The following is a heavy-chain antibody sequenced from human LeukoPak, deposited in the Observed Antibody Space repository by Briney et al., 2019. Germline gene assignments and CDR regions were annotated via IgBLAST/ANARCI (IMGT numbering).Heavy chain of an antibody. CDR3: ARGHTVPENTYCFDY. Sequence: ASVKVSCKASGGTFSSYAISWVRQAPGQGLEWMGGIIPIFGTANYAQKFQGRVTITADESTSTAYMELSSLRSEDTAVYYCARGHTVPENTYCFDYWGQGTLVTVSS. D-gene: IGHD4-17*01. CDR1: GGTFSSYA. J-gene: IGHJ4*02. V-gene: IGHV1-69*13. CDR2: IIPIFGTA.